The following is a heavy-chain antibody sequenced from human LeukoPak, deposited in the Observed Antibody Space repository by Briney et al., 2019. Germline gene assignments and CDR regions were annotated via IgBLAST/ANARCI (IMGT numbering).Heavy chain of an antibody. J-gene: IGHJ3*02. CDR1: GGSFSGYY. V-gene: IGHV4-34*01. CDR2: INHSGST. CDR3: ARVPLEMATTDAFDI. D-gene: IGHD5-24*01. Sequence: SETLSLTCAVYGGSFSGYYWSWIRQPPGKGLEWIGEINHSGSTNYNPSLKSRVTISVDTSKNQFSLKLSPVTAADTAVYYCARVPLEMATTDAFDIWGQGTMVTVSS.